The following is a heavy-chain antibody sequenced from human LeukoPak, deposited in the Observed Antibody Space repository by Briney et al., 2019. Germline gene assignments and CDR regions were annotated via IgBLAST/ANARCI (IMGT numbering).Heavy chain of an antibody. CDR2: ISGSGGST. Sequence: GASLRLSCAASGFTFSSYAMSWVRQAPRKGLEWVSAISGSGGSTYYADSVKGRFTISRDNSKNTLYLQMNSLRAEDTAVYYCAKDLGGYYYDSSGTFDYWGQGTLVTVSS. J-gene: IGHJ4*02. CDR1: GFTFSSYA. D-gene: IGHD3-22*01. CDR3: AKDLGGYYYDSSGTFDY. V-gene: IGHV3-23*01.